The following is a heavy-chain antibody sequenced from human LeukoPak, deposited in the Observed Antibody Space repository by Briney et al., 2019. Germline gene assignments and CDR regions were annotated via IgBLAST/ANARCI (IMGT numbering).Heavy chain of an antibody. CDR3: ARDRPRSGTTVDY. CDR1: GFTFSSYG. CDR2: ISYDGSNK. Sequence: PGGSLRLSCAASGFTFSSYGMHWVRQAPGKGLEWVAVISYDGSNKYYADSVKGRFTISRDNSKNTLYLQMNSLRAEDTAVYYCARDRPRSGTTVDYWGQGTLVTVSS. V-gene: IGHV3-30*03. J-gene: IGHJ4*02. D-gene: IGHD1-1*01.